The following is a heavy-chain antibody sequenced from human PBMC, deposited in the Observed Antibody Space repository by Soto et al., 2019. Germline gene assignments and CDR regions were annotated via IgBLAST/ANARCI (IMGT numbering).Heavy chain of an antibody. V-gene: IGHV4-61*01. J-gene: IGHJ4*02. D-gene: IGHD2-8*02. CDR2: FYYTGTT. CDR1: GASLSSGSYY. Sequence: SETLSLTCTVSGASLSSGSYYWSWIRQPPGKGLEWIGYFYYTGTTKYNPSLESRVTISADTSKNQFSLSLTSVTAADTAVYYCARISYWVKDYWGQGALVTVS. CDR3: ARISYWVKDY.